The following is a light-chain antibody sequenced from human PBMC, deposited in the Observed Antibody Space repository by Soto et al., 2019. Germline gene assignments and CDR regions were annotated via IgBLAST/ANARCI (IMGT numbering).Light chain of an antibody. J-gene: IGKJ2*01. CDR2: GAY. CDR3: QKYGSSPLYT. CDR1: QSVSSSY. Sequence: EIVLTQSPGTLSLFPGERATLSCRASQSVSSSYIAWYQQKPCQAPRLLIYGAYTRATGIPDRFSGSGSGADFTLTISRLEPEDFAVYYCQKYGSSPLYTFGQGTMLEI. V-gene: IGKV3-20*01.